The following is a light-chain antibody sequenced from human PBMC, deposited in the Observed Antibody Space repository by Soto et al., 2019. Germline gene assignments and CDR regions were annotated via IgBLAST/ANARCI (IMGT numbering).Light chain of an antibody. V-gene: IGLV2-14*01. CDR2: EVS. CDR1: SSDVGSYNF. CDR3: SSYTSSTTSV. J-gene: IGLJ1*01. Sequence: QSALTQPASVSGSPGQSITISCTGTSSDVGSYNFVSWYQQHSGKAPKLIIYEVSNRPSGISNRFSGSKSDNTASLTISGLQAEDEADYYCSSYTSSTTSVFGIGTKLTVL.